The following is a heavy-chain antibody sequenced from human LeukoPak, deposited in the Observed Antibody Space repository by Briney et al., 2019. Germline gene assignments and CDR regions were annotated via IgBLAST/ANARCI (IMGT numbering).Heavy chain of an antibody. J-gene: IGHJ5*02. CDR1: GFTFSSYW. V-gene: IGHV3-74*01. D-gene: IGHD6-6*01. CDR3: ARLGYSSSSGRWFDP. CDR2: TNSDGSST. Sequence: GGSLRLSCAASGFTFSSYWMHWVRQAPGKGLVWVSRTNSDGSSTTYADSVKGRFTISRDNAKNTLYLQMNSLRAEDTAVYYCARLGYSSSSGRWFDPWGQGTLVTVSS.